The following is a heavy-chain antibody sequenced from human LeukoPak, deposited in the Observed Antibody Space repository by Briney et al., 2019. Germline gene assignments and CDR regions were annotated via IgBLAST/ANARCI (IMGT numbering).Heavy chain of an antibody. J-gene: IGHJ4*02. V-gene: IGHV3-74*01. Sequence: GGSLRLTCAASGFTFSDYWMHWVRQVPGKGLAWVSRINPDGSTTVYADSVKGRFTISRDNAQNTLYLQMNSLRAEDTAVYYCARDDYWGQGTLVTVSS. CDR2: INPDGSTT. CDR1: GFTFSDYW. CDR3: ARDDY.